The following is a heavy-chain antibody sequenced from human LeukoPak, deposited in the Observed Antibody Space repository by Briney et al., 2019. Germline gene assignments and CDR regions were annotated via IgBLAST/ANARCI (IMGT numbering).Heavy chain of an antibody. Sequence: SGGSLRLSCAASGFTLKNYWMHWVRQTPGKRPVWVSGIYSDGSSTNYADSVKGRFTISRDNAKNTVYLQMNNLRAVDTAVYYCARGGGLLWWPFVGWGQGTLVTVSS. V-gene: IGHV3-74*01. J-gene: IGHJ4*02. CDR3: ARGGGLLWWPFVG. D-gene: IGHD3-10*01. CDR1: GFTLKNYW. CDR2: IYSDGSST.